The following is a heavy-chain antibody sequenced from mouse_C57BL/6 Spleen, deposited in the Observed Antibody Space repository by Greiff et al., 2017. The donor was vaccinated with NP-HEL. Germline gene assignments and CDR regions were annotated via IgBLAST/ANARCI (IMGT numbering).Heavy chain of an antibody. D-gene: IGHD2-3*01. CDR3: ARGGYYGGNMDY. CDR2: IYPGGGST. V-gene: IGHV1-63*01. CDR1: GYTFTNYW. J-gene: IGHJ4*01. Sequence: QVQLQQSGAELVRPGTSVKMSCKASGYTFTNYWVGWAKQRPGHGLEWIGVIYPGGGSTNYNEKFKGKATLTADTSSSTAYMQFSSLTSEDSAIYYCARGGYYGGNMDYWGQGTSVTVSS.